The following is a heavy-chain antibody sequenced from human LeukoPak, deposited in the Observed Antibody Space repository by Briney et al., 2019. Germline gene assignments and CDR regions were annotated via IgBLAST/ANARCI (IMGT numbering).Heavy chain of an antibody. D-gene: IGHD3-22*01. CDR1: GYTFTGYY. CDR2: INPNSGGT. CDR3: ARVYYDSSGYYPNDY. Sequence: ASVKVSCKAAGYTFTGYYMHWARQAPGQGLEWLGWINPNSGGTNYAQKFQGRVTMTRDTSISTAYMELSRLRSDDTAVYYCARVYYDSSGYYPNDYWGQGTLVTVSS. J-gene: IGHJ4*02. V-gene: IGHV1-2*02.